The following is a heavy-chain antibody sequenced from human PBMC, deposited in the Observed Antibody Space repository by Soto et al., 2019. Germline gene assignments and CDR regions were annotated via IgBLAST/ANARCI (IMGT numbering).Heavy chain of an antibody. V-gene: IGHV4-4*07. CDR3: ARYSNNWFQTEGMDV. J-gene: IGHJ6*02. D-gene: IGHD6-13*01. CDR2: IDASGNT. Sequence: SETLSLTCTVSVDSIATYYWSWIRQPAGKGLEWIGRIDASGNTNYNPSLNSRVTMSIDTSKKQFSLKLTSVTAADTAIYYCARYSNNWFQTEGMDVWGQGTTVTVSS. CDR1: VDSIATYY.